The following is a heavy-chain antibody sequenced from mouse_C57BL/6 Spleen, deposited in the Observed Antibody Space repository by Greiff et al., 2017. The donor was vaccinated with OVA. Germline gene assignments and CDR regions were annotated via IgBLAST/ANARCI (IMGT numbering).Heavy chain of an antibody. V-gene: IGHV1-4*01. CDR3: ARMVYGSRGFDY. CDR2: INPSSGYT. CDR1: GYTFTSYT. J-gene: IGHJ2*01. D-gene: IGHD1-1*01. Sequence: QVQLQQSGAELARPGASVKMSCKASGYTFTSYTMHWVKQRPGQGLEWIGYINPSSGYTKYNQKFKDKATLTADKSSSTAYMQLSSLTSEDSAVYYCARMVYGSRGFDYWGQGTTLTVSS.